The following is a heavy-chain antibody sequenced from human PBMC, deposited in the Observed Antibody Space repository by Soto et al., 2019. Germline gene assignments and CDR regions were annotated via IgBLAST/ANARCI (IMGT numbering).Heavy chain of an antibody. CDR2: VYYGGRS. J-gene: IGHJ6*02. CDR3: ARLNGYCIRGSSNVHYAMDV. V-gene: IGHV4-39*01. Sequence: QLQLQESGPGLVKPSETLSLTCTVSSAPVSSTTYPWGWIRQPPGKGLAWVASVYYGGRSYNNPSRNSRITISVDTSKNQCSLKRTSVTASDTAVYYWARLNGYCIRGSSNVHYAMDVGGQGTTVSVS. CDR1: SAPVSSTTYP. D-gene: IGHD2-15*01.